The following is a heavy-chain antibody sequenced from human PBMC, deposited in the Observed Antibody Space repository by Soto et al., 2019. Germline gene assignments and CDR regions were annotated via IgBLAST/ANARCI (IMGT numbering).Heavy chain of an antibody. CDR1: GFIFSGSA. CDR2: ILSKAGNYAT. V-gene: IGHV3-73*01. J-gene: IGHJ4*02. Sequence: EVQLVESGVGLVQPGGSLKLSCAASGFIFSGSAVHWVRQASGKGLEWVGRILSKAGNYATAYPASMKGRFTISRDDSENTAFLQMNSLKTEDTAVYYCIRGGSPYYYDYWGQGTLVAVSS. CDR3: IRGGSPYYYDY.